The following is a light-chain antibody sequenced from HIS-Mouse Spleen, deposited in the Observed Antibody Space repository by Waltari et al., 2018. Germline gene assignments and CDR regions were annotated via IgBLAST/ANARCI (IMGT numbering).Light chain of an antibody. CDR2: DDS. CDR1: ALPKKY. J-gene: IGLJ2*01. V-gene: IGLV3-10*01. CDR3: YSTDSSGNHRV. Sequence: SYELTQPPSVSVSPGQTARITCSGDALPKKYAHWYQQKSGQAPVLVIYDDSKRPSGIPERFSGSSSGTMATLTISGAQVEDEADYYCYSTDSSGNHRVFGGGTKLTVL.